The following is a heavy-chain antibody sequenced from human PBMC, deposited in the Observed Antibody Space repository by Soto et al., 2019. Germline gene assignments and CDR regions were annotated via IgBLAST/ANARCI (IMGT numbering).Heavy chain of an antibody. J-gene: IGHJ6*02. CDR1: GGTFSSYA. CDR3: ARGGISGTTEFSYYYGMDV. V-gene: IGHV1-69*13. D-gene: IGHD1-7*01. Sequence: ASVKVSCKASGGTFSSYAISWVRQAPGQGLEWMGGIIPIFGTANYAQKFQGSLTITADESTSTAYMELSSLRTEDTAVYYCARGGISGTTEFSYYYGMDVWGQGTTVTVAS. CDR2: IIPIFGTA.